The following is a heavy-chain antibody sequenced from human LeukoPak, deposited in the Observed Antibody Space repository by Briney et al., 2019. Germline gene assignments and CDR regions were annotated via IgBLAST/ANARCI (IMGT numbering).Heavy chain of an antibody. V-gene: IGHV3-9*01. CDR2: ISWNSGSI. CDR1: GFAFDDYA. Sequence: GGSLRLSCAASGFAFDDYAMHWVRQAPGKGLEWVSGISWNSGSIGYADSVKGRFTISRDNAKNSLYLQMNSLRAEDTALYYCAKDGEGDVGSAFDIWGQGTMVTVSS. J-gene: IGHJ3*02. CDR3: AKDGEGDVGSAFDI. D-gene: IGHD3-16*01.